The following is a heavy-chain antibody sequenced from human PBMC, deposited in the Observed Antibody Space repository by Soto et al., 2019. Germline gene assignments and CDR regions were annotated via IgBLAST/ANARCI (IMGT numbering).Heavy chain of an antibody. CDR2: IYSSGST. D-gene: IGHD2-15*01. Sequence: SETLSLTCTVSGGSISNSGYYWSWIRQHPGKGLEWIGYIYSSGSTYYSPSFKSRVTISIDTSKNQFSLKLSSVTAADTAVYYCARIPMYCSGGSCYSYGMDVWGQGTTVTVSS. CDR1: GGSISNSGYY. J-gene: IGHJ6*02. CDR3: ARIPMYCSGGSCYSYGMDV. V-gene: IGHV4-31*03.